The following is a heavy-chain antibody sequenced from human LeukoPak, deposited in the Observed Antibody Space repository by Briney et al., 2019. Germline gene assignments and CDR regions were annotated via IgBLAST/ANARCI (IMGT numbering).Heavy chain of an antibody. Sequence: ASVKVSCKASGYTFTSYYMHWVRQAPGQGLEWMGVINPSGDITSYTQKFQGRVTMTRDTSTSTVYMELSSLKSEDTAVYYCATSSYVAAALGYFDYWGQGTLVTVSS. CDR2: INPSGDIT. V-gene: IGHV1-46*01. CDR3: ATSSYVAAALGYFDY. D-gene: IGHD6-13*01. CDR1: GYTFTSYY. J-gene: IGHJ4*02.